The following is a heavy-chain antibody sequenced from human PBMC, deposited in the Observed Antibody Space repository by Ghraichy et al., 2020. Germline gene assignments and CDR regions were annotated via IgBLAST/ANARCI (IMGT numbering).Heavy chain of an antibody. Sequence: GGSLRLSCAASGFTFSSYWMSWVRQAPGKGLEWVANIKQDGSEKYYVDSVKGRFTISRDNAKNSLYLQMNSLRAEDTAVYYCARYHYDFWSGYYSWFDYWGQGTLVTVSS. CDR2: IKQDGSEK. CDR3: ARYHYDFWSGYYSWFDY. CDR1: GFTFSSYW. D-gene: IGHD3-3*01. V-gene: IGHV3-7*01. J-gene: IGHJ4*02.